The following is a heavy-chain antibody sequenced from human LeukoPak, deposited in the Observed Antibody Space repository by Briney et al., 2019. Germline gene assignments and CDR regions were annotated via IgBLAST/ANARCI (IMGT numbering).Heavy chain of an antibody. CDR3: AKSVYHSGNY. J-gene: IGHJ4*02. Sequence: GGSLRLSCAASGFTISTYGMSWVRQAPGKGLEWVSSISGGTTYYADSVKGQFTISRDNSKNTVSLQMNSLRAEDTAVYYCAKSVYHSGNYWGQGTLVTVSS. CDR2: ISGGTT. D-gene: IGHD3-10*01. CDR1: GFTISTYG. V-gene: IGHV3-23*01.